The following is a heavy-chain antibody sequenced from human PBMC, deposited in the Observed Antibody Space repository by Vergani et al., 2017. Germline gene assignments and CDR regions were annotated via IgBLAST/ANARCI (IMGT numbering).Heavy chain of an antibody. CDR3: TRQDSGSYSFAFDI. CDR2: IRSKANSYAT. Sequence: VQLVESGGGVVQPGRSLRLSCAASGFTFSSYGMHWVRQAPGKGLEWVGRIRSKANSYATAYAASVKGRFTISRDDSKNTAYLQMNSLKTEDTAVYYCTRQDSGSYSFAFDIWGQGTMVTVSS. V-gene: IGHV3-73*01. CDR1: GFTFSSYG. D-gene: IGHD1-26*01. J-gene: IGHJ3*02.